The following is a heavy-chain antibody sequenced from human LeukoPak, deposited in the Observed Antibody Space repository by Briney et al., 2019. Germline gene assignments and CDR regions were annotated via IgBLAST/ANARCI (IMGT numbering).Heavy chain of an antibody. CDR1: GFTFSSYW. Sequence: GGSLRLSCAASGFTFSSYWMSWVRQAPGKGLEWVANIKQDGSEKYYVDSVKGRFTISRDNAKNSLYLQMNSLRAEDTAVYYCARDPGNTMARGVITRLAFDIWGQGTMVTVSS. J-gene: IGHJ3*02. CDR3: ARDPGNTMARGVITRLAFDI. V-gene: IGHV3-7*03. CDR2: IKQDGSEK. D-gene: IGHD3-10*01.